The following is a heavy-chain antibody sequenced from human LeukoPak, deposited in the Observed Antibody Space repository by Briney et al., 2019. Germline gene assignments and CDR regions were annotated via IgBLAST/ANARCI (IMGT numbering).Heavy chain of an antibody. CDR2: ISGSGGST. CDR3: AKAPTVAEPNYFDY. Sequence: GGSLRLSCAASGFTFSSYSMNWVRQAPGKGLEWVSAISGSGGSTYYADSVKGRFTISRDNSKNTLYLQMNSLRAEDTAVYYCAKAPTVAEPNYFDYWGQGTLVTVSS. V-gene: IGHV3-23*01. D-gene: IGHD4-23*01. CDR1: GFTFSSYS. J-gene: IGHJ4*02.